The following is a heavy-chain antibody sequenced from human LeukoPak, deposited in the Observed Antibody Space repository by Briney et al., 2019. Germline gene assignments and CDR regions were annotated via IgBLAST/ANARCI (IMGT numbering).Heavy chain of an antibody. D-gene: IGHD6-19*01. J-gene: IGHJ4*02. CDR1: GGSISSYY. CDR2: IYTSGST. V-gene: IGHV4-4*07. Sequence: KSSETLSLTCTVSGGSISSYYWSWIRQPAGKGLEWIGRIYTSGSTNYNPSLKSRVTMSVDTSKNQFSLKLSSVTAADTAVYYCARPVYSSGWYHPFDYWGQGTLVTVSS. CDR3: ARPVYSSGWYHPFDY.